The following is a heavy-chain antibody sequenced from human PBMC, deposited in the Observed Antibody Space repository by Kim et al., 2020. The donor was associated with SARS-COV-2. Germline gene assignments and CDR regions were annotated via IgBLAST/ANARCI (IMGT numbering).Heavy chain of an antibody. CDR2: INTNTGNT. CDR1: GYTFTNYA. D-gene: IGHD6-19*01. CDR3: ARVSAVAGAGFEY. J-gene: IGHJ4*02. Sequence: ASVKVSCKASGYTFTNYAMNWVRQAPGPGLEWMGWINTNTGNTTYAQGFTGRFVFSLDTSVSTAYLQISSLKAEDTAVYYCARVSAVAGAGFEYWCQGTL. V-gene: IGHV7-4-1*02.